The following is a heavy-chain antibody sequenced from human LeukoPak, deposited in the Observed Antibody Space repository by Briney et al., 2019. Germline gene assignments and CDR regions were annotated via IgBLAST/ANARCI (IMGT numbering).Heavy chain of an antibody. J-gene: IGHJ4*02. D-gene: IGHD6-13*01. Sequence: SETLSLTCTVSGGSITSSYWSWIRQPPGKGLEWIGYLFYSGNTNYNPSLKSRVTMSVDTSKNQFSLKLSSVTAADTAVYYCARDEGSSHDYWGQGTLVTVSS. CDR3: ARDEGSSHDY. V-gene: IGHV4-59*12. CDR1: GGSITSSY. CDR2: LFYSGNT.